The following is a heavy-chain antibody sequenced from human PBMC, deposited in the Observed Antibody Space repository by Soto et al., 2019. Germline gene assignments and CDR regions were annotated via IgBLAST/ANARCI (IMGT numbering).Heavy chain of an antibody. J-gene: IGHJ6*03. D-gene: IGHD6-13*01. V-gene: IGHV1-46*03. CDR3: ARGPGIAAPSPDYYMDV. CDR2: INPSGGST. CDR1: GYTFTSYY. Sequence: QVQLVQSGAEVKKPGASVKVSCKASGYTFTSYYMHWVRQAPGQGLAWMGIINPSGGSTSYAQKFQGRVTMTRDTSTSTVYMELSSLRSEDTAVYYCARGPGIAAPSPDYYMDVWGKGTTVTVSS.